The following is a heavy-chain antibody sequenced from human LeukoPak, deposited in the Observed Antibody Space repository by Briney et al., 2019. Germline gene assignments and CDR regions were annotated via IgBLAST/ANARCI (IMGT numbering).Heavy chain of an antibody. CDR2: IYTSGIT. Sequence: SETLSLTCTVSGGSISSGSYDWSWIRQPAGKGLEWIGRIYTSGITNYNPSLKSRVTISVDTSKNQFSLKLSSVTAADTAVYYCASLEPTTVTTSRTYYYYYMDVWGKGTTVTVSS. V-gene: IGHV4-61*02. CDR1: GGSISSGSYD. J-gene: IGHJ6*03. D-gene: IGHD4-11*01. CDR3: ASLEPTTVTTSRTYYYYYMDV.